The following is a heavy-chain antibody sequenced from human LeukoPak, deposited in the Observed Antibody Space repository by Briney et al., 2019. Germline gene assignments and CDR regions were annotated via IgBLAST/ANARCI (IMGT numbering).Heavy chain of an antibody. CDR1: GGSISSYY. CDR3: ARHSRGSHGWFDP. Sequence: TSETLSLTCTVSGGSISSYYWSWIRQPPGKGLEWIGSIYYSGSTYYNPSLKSRVTISVDTSKNQFSLKLSSVTAADTAVYYCARHSRGSHGWFDPWGQGTLVTVSS. CDR2: IYYSGST. V-gene: IGHV4-59*05. D-gene: IGHD1-26*01. J-gene: IGHJ5*02.